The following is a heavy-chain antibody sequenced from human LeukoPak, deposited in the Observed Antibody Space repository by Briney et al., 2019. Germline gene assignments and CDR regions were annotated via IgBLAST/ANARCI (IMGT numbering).Heavy chain of an antibody. J-gene: IGHJ3*02. CDR1: GFTFSRYA. D-gene: IGHD3-22*01. CDR2: ISGSGGST. Sequence: GGSLRLSCAASGFTFSRYAMSWVRQAPGKGLEWVSAISGSGGSTYYADSVKGRFTISRDNSKNTLYLQMNSLRAEDTAVYYCAKAPMIVVVNCAFDIWGQGTMVTVSS. V-gene: IGHV3-23*01. CDR3: AKAPMIVVVNCAFDI.